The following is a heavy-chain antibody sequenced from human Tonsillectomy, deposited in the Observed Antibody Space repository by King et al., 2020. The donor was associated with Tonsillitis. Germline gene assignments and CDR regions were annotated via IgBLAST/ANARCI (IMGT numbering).Heavy chain of an antibody. V-gene: IGHV1-18*01. D-gene: IGHD6-19*01. CDR1: GYTFTSYG. CDR3: ARYSPVAVAGTHFDY. CDR2: ISAYNGNT. Sequence: VQLVESGAEVKKPGASVKVSCKASGYTFTSYGISWVRQAPGEGLEWMGWISAYNGNTNYAQKLQGRVTMTTDTTTSTACMELRSLRSDDTAVFYCARYSPVAVAGTHFDYWGQGTLVTVSS. J-gene: IGHJ4*02.